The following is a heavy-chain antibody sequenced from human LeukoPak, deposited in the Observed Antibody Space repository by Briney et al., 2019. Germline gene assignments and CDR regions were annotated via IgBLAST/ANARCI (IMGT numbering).Heavy chain of an antibody. D-gene: IGHD4-17*01. CDR1: GGSFTDYY. CDR3: AREYGDYSPPYYYYYYYMDV. J-gene: IGHJ6*03. Sequence: SETLSLTCAVYGGSFTDYYWSWIRQSPGRGLEWIGEISHRGSTNYNPSLKSRVTISIDTSKNQFSLKLSSVTAADTSVYYCAREYGDYSPPYYYYYYYMDVWGKGTTVTVTS. V-gene: IGHV4-34*01. CDR2: ISHRGST.